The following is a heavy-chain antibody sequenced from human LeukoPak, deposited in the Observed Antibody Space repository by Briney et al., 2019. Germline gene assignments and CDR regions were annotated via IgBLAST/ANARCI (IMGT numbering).Heavy chain of an antibody. V-gene: IGHV4-4*07. Sequence: SETLSLTCTVSGGSISSYYWSWIRQPAGKGLEWIGRIYTSGSTNYNPSLKRRVTMSVDTSKNQFSLKLSSVTAADTAVYYCARNSYDYGDYGGGWFDPWGQGTLGTVSS. D-gene: IGHD4-17*01. CDR2: IYTSGST. CDR1: GGSISSYY. CDR3: ARNSYDYGDYGGGWFDP. J-gene: IGHJ5*02.